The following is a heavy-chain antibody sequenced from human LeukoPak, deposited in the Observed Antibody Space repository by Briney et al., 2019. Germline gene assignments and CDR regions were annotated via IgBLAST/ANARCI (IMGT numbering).Heavy chain of an antibody. CDR2: ISGSGGYT. V-gene: IGHV3-23*01. D-gene: IGHD6-25*01. Sequence: GGSLRLSCAASKFTFSTFSMSWVRQAPGKGLEWVSSISGSGGYTYYADSVKGRFTISRDNSKNTLYLQMNSLRAEDTAVYYCAKDRRLAAFGYGGQGTLVTVSS. J-gene: IGHJ4*02. CDR3: AKDRRLAAFGY. CDR1: KFTFSTFS.